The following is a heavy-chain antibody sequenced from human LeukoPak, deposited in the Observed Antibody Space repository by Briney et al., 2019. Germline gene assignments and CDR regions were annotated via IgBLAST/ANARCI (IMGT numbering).Heavy chain of an antibody. D-gene: IGHD3-22*01. J-gene: IGHJ4*02. Sequence: GGSLRLSCAASGFTFSNAWMSWVRQAPGKGLEWVGRIKSKTDGGTTDYAAPVKGRFTISRDDSKNTLYLQMNSLKTEDTAVYYCTTGSDYYDSSGYYYGDYWGQGTLVTVSS. V-gene: IGHV3-15*01. CDR2: IKSKTDGGTT. CDR1: GFTFSNAW. CDR3: TTGSDYYDSSGYYYGDY.